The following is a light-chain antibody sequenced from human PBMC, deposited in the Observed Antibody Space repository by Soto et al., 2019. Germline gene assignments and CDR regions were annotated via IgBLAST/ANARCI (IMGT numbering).Light chain of an antibody. J-gene: IGLJ2*01. CDR1: SSNIGAGYD. CDR3: QSYDSSLKGV. Sequence: QSVLTQPPSVSGAPGQRVTLSCTGSSSNIGAGYDVHWYQQLPGTAPKLLIYGNSNRPSGVPDRFSGSKSGTSASLAITGLQAEDEADYYCQSYDSSLKGVFGGGTQLTVL. CDR2: GNS. V-gene: IGLV1-40*01.